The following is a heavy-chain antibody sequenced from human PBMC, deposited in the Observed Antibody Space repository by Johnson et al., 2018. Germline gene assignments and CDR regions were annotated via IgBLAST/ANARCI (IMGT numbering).Heavy chain of an antibody. CDR1: GITLSTSW. CDR3: AKDKDWVTEHDGMDG. V-gene: IGHV3-74*01. CDR2: FKSEGPIA. Sequence: VQLVQSGGGVVHPGGSQSLSCAASGITLSTSWLHWARQAPGKGLVWVSHFKSEGPIAAYAAPAKGRFTISRDKAKKAVLLQGNSLRAEDTAVYYCAKDKDWVTEHDGMDGWGQGTTVIVSS. D-gene: IGHD1-14*01. J-gene: IGHJ6*02.